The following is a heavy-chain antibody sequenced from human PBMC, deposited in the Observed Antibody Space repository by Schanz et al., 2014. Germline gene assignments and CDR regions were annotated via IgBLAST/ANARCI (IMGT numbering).Heavy chain of an antibody. J-gene: IGHJ4*02. CDR3: TREFDCWDR. V-gene: IGHV1-18*01. Sequence: QVQLVQSGAAVKKPGASVRVSCKVSGYAFTTYGISWVRQAPGQGPEFMGWISTFSNEDSNSAQRIQGRLTMTTDASTSTAYMEQRSRRSDDAADYYSTREFDCWDRWGQGTLVIVSS. D-gene: IGHD3-3*01. CDR1: GYAFTTYG. CDR2: ISTFSNEDS.